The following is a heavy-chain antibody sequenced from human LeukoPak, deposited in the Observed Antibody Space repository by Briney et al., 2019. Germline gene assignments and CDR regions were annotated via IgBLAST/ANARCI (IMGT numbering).Heavy chain of an antibody. Sequence: ASVKVSCKASGYTFTGYYMNWVRQAPGQGLEWMGWINSDSGFTKYAQKFQGRVTMTRDTSITTVYMDLTRLTSDDTAVYYCARKFDMNGFDPWGQGTLVTVSS. CDR1: GYTFTGYY. D-gene: IGHD2-15*01. CDR3: ARKFDMNGFDP. V-gene: IGHV1-2*02. CDR2: INSDSGFT. J-gene: IGHJ5*02.